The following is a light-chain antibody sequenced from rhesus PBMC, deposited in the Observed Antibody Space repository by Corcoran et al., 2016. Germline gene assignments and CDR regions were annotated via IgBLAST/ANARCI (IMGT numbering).Light chain of an antibody. CDR3: SSYASSSYI. CDR2: EVS. V-gene: IGLV2-13*03. CDR1: SSDIGGYNR. J-gene: IGLJ1*01. Sequence: AAPTQSTSVSGSPGQSVTISCTGTSSDIGGYNRVSWYQQHPGKAPQLMIYEVSKRPSGVSDRVSGSKSGNTASLTISGLQAEDDADYYCSSYASSSYIFGAGTRLTVL.